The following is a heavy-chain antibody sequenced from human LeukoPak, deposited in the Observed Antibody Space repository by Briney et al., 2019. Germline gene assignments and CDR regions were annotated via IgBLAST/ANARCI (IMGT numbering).Heavy chain of an antibody. CDR3: ARARNDYDSSSFSALDY. CDR1: GFTFSNYA. D-gene: IGHD3-22*01. CDR2: ISSNGGST. Sequence: GGSLRLSCSASGFTFSNYAMHWVRQAPGKGLEYVSAISSNGGSTYYADSVKGRFTLSRDNSKNTLYLQMSSLRAEDTAVYYCARARNDYDSSSFSALDYWGQGTLVTVSS. J-gene: IGHJ4*02. V-gene: IGHV3-64D*06.